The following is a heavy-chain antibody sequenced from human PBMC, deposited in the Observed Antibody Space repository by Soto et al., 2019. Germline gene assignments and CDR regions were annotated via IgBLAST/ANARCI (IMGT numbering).Heavy chain of an antibody. J-gene: IGHJ4*02. D-gene: IGHD6-19*01. CDR1: GGTFSSYA. Sequence: QVQLVQSGAEGKKPGSSVKVSCKASGGTFSSYAISWVRQAPGQGLEWMGGIIPIFGTANYAQKFQGRVTITADESTSRAYMELTGLKSENTAVDYCAGLTETYGSGWYWGGDYWGQGTLVTVSS. CDR2: IIPIFGTA. CDR3: AGLTETYGSGWYWGGDY. V-gene: IGHV1-69*01.